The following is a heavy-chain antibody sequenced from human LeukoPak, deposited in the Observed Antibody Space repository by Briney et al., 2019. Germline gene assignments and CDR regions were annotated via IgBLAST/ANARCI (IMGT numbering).Heavy chain of an antibody. V-gene: IGHV5-51*01. CDR3: ARHGGQYSSSLGGDY. J-gene: IGHJ4*02. CDR1: GYSFTNYW. CDR2: IYPGDSDT. D-gene: IGHD6-13*01. Sequence: GESLKISFKGSGYSFTNYWIAWVRQMPGKGLEWMGIIYPGDSDTRYSPSFQAQVTISADKSITTAYLQWSSMKASDTAMHYCARHGGQYSSSLGGDYWGQGTLVTVSS.